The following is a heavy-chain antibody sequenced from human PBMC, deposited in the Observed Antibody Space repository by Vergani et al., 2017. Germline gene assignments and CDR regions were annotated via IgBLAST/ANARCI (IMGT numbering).Heavy chain of an antibody. Sequence: QLQLQESGPGLVKPSETLSLTCTVSGGSISSSSYYWGWIRQPPGKGLEWIGSIYYSGSTYYNPSLKSRVTISVDTSKNQFSLKLSSVTAADTAVYYCAKGSGSYYDYYYYGMDVWGLGTTVTVSS. CDR2: IYYSGST. D-gene: IGHD1-26*01. J-gene: IGHJ6*02. CDR1: GGSISSSSYY. CDR3: AKGSGSYYDYYYYGMDV. V-gene: IGHV4-39*01.